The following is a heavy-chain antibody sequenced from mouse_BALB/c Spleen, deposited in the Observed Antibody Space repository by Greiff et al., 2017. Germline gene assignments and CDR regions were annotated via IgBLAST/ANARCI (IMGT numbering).Heavy chain of an antibody. CDR2: INPSNGRT. Sequence: QVQLQQPGAELVKPGASVKLSCKTSGYTFTSYWMHWVKQRPGQGLEWIGEINPSNGRTNYNEKFKSKATLTVDKSSSTAYMQLSSLTSEDSAVYYCARSNYYGSVFDYWGQGTTLTVSS. CDR1: GYTFTSYW. D-gene: IGHD1-1*01. V-gene: IGHV1S81*02. CDR3: ARSNYYGSVFDY. J-gene: IGHJ2*01.